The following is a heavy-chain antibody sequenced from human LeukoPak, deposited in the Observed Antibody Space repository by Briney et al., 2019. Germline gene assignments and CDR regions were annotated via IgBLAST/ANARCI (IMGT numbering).Heavy chain of an antibody. Sequence: SETLSLTCTASGGSISSSSYYWGWIRQPPGKGLEWIGSIYYSGSTYYNPSLKSRVTISVDTSKNQFSLKLSSVTAADTAVYYCARQMSYYDSSGFGYWGQGTLVTVSS. CDR3: ARQMSYYDSSGFGY. D-gene: IGHD3-22*01. J-gene: IGHJ4*02. V-gene: IGHV4-39*01. CDR1: GGSISSSSYY. CDR2: IYYSGST.